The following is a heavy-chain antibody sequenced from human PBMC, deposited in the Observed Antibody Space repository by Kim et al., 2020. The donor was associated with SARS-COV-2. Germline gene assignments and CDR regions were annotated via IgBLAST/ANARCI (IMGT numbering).Heavy chain of an antibody. Sequence: ASVKVSCKASGYTFTSYGISWVRQAPGQGLEWMVWISAYNGNTNDAQKLQGRVTMTTDTSTSTAYMELRSLRSDDTAVYYCAREAGNDYVWGSYLVYWGQGTLVTVSS. V-gene: IGHV1-18*01. CDR2: ISAYNGNT. CDR3: AREAGNDYVWGSYLVY. J-gene: IGHJ4*02. CDR1: GYTFTSYG. D-gene: IGHD3-16*02.